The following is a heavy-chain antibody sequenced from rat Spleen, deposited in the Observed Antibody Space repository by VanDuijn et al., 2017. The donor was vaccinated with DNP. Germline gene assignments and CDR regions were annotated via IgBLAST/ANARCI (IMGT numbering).Heavy chain of an antibody. CDR1: GFSLTRYN. V-gene: IGHV2-41*01. CDR3: ARSGYDGTYYYAMDA. D-gene: IGHD1-12*02. Sequence: QVHLKESGPGLVQPSQTLSLTCTVAGFSLTRYNVHWVRQPPGKGLEWMGLIWSTGDTRYNSALKSRLSISRDTSKSQLFLKMNSVQTEDTAMYFCARSGYDGTYYYAMDAWGHGTSVTVSS. CDR2: IWSTGDT. J-gene: IGHJ4*01.